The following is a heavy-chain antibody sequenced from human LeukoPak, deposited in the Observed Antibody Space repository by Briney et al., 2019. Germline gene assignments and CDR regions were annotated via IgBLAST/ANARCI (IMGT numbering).Heavy chain of an antibody. CDR3: VKDPPPRYSGSPPAY. J-gene: IGHJ4*02. Sequence: GGSLRLSCAASGFTFSSYWMSWVRQAPGKGLEWVANINKDGGEKYYVDSVKGRFTVSRDNAKNSLYLQMNSLRADDTAVYYCVKDPPPRYSGSPPAYWGQGTLVTVSS. CDR1: GFTFSSYW. V-gene: IGHV3-7*03. D-gene: IGHD1-26*01. CDR2: INKDGGEK.